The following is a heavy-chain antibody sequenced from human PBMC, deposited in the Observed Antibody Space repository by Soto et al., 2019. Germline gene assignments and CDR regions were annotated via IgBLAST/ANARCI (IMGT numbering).Heavy chain of an antibody. CDR2: MNPNSGNT. CDR1: GYTFTSYD. D-gene: IGHD2-2*01. Sequence: ASVKVSCKASGYTFTSYDINWVRQATGQGLEWMGWMNPNSGNTGYAQKFQGRVTMTRNTSISTAYMELSSLRSEDTAVYYCARGRGRYCSSTSCYVGAFDIWGQGTMVTVSS. J-gene: IGHJ3*02. CDR3: ARGRGRYCSSTSCYVGAFDI. V-gene: IGHV1-8*01.